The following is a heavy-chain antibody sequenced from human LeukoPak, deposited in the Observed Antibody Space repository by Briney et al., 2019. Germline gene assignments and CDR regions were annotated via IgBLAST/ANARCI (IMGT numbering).Heavy chain of an antibody. Sequence: SETLSLTCTVSGYSISSGYYWGWIRQPPGKGPEWIGSIYHSGSTYYNPSLKSRVTISVDTSKNQFSLKLSSVTAADTAVYYCASENDAFDIWGQGTMVTVSS. V-gene: IGHV4-38-2*02. CDR1: GYSISSGYY. CDR3: ASENDAFDI. J-gene: IGHJ3*02. CDR2: IYHSGST.